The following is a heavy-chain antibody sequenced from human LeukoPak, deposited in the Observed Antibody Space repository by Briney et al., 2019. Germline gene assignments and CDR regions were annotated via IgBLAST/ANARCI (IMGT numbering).Heavy chain of an antibody. D-gene: IGHD3-22*01. CDR1: GGSFSGYY. V-gene: IGHV4-34*01. CDR2: INHSGST. J-gene: IGHJ4*02. CDR3: ARHGSQWLFDY. Sequence: PSETLSLTCAVYGGSFSGYYWSWIRQPPGKGLEWIGEINHSGSTYYNPSLKSRVTISVDTSKNQFSLKLSSVTAADTAVYYCARHGSQWLFDYWGQGTLVTVSS.